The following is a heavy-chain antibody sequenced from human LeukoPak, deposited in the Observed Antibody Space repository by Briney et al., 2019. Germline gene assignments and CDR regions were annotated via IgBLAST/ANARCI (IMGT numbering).Heavy chain of an antibody. D-gene: IGHD3-22*01. Sequence: KPSETLSLTCTVSGGSISSGSYYWSWIRQPAGKGLEWIGRIYTSGSTNYNPSLKSRVTISVDTSKNQFSLKLSSVTAADTAVYYCARRSATMIGWFDPWGQGTLVTVSS. CDR3: ARRSATMIGWFDP. CDR2: IYTSGST. CDR1: GGSISSGSYY. J-gene: IGHJ5*02. V-gene: IGHV4-61*02.